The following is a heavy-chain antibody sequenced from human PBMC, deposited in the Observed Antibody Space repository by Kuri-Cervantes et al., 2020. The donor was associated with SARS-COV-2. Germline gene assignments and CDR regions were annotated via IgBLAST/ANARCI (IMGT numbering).Heavy chain of an antibody. CDR1: GGSTSTYY. CDR3: ASGEGIVLVVYALAFDI. V-gene: IGHV4-34*01. D-gene: IGHD2-8*02. Sequence: SETLSLTCTVSGGSTSTYYCSWIRQPPGKGLEWIGEINHRGSTNYNPSLKSRVTISVDTSKNQFPRKLSFVTAADTAVYYCASGEGIVLVVYALAFDIWGQGTMVTVSS. CDR2: INHRGST. J-gene: IGHJ3*02.